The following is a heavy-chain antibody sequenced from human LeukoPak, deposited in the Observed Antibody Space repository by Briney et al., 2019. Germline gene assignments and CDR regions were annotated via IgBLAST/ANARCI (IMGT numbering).Heavy chain of an antibody. V-gene: IGHV3-30*02. CDR3: AKELRASQTYPGGGADY. CDR1: GFSISGYG. D-gene: IGHD3-16*01. Sequence: GGSLRLSCAASGFSISGYGMHWVRQVPGKGLEWVAFIHGDGNRIHYEDSVKGRFTISREDSNNTLYVQMNAPRAEDTSVDYCAKELRASQTYPGGGADYWGQGTLVTVS. J-gene: IGHJ4*02. CDR2: IHGDGNRI.